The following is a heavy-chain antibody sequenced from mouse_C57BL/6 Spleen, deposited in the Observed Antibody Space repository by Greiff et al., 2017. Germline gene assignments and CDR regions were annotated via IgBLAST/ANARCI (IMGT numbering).Heavy chain of an antibody. D-gene: IGHD1-1*01. V-gene: IGHV1-7*01. CDR1: GYTFTSYW. CDR3: ARGYYGSSLYFDY. J-gene: IGHJ2*01. Sequence: VKVVESGAELAKPGASVKLSCKASGYTFTSYWMHWVKQRPGQGLEWIGYINPSSGYTKYNQKFKDKATLTADKSSSTAYMQLSSLTYEDSAVYYCARGYYGSSLYFDYWGQGTTLTVSS. CDR2: INPSSGYT.